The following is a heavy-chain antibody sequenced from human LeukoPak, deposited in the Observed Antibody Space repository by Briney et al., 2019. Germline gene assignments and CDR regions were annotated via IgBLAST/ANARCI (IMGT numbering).Heavy chain of an antibody. CDR3: AKSLEMSTIGWFES. J-gene: IGHJ5*01. CDR2: ISANGHST. CDR1: GFTFSSYG. D-gene: IGHD5-24*01. Sequence: GGSLRLSCAASGFTFSSYGMSWVRHSPRKGMEWVSAISANGHSTYYADSVRGRFTISRDNSENTLSLQMNSLRAEDTAVYYCAKSLEMSTIGWFESWGQGTLVTVSS. V-gene: IGHV3-23*01.